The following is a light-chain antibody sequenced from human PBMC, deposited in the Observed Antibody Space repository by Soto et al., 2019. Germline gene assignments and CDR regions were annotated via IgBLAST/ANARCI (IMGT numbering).Light chain of an antibody. CDR2: KAS. CDR3: QKYNSYFWT. V-gene: IGKV1-5*03. Sequence: DIQMTQSPSTLSGSVGDRVTITCRASQTISSWLAWYQQKPGKAPKLLIYKASTLKSGVPSRFSGSGSGTEFTLTISSLQPDDFATYYCQKYNSYFWTFGQGTKVDIK. CDR1: QTISSW. J-gene: IGKJ1*01.